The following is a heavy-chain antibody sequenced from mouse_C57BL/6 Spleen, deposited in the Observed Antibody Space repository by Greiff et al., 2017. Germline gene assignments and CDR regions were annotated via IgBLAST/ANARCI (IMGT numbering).Heavy chain of an antibody. V-gene: IGHV5-4*01. CDR1: GFTFSSYA. D-gene: IGHD2-4*01. CDR3: AREGDYYDYAAWFAY. Sequence: EVKLMESGGGLVKPGGSLKLSCAASGFTFSSYAMSWVRQTPEKRLEWVATISDGASYTYYPDNVKGRFTISRDNAKNNLYLQMSHLKSEDTAMYYCAREGDYYDYAAWFAYWGQGTLVTVSA. CDR2: ISDGASYT. J-gene: IGHJ3*01.